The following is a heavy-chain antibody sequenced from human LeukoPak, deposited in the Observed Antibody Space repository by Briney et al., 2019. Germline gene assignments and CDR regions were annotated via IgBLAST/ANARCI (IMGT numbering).Heavy chain of an antibody. CDR2: IKQDGSEK. CDR3: ARVVGLRYFDWLPHFDY. D-gene: IGHD3-9*01. V-gene: IGHV3-7*03. CDR1: GFTFSSYW. J-gene: IGHJ4*02. Sequence: GGSLRLSCAASGFTFSSYWMSWVRRAPGKGLEWVANIKQDGSEKYYVDSVKGRFTISRDNAKNSLYLQMNSLRAEDTAVYYCARVVGLRYFDWLPHFDYWGQGTLVTVSS.